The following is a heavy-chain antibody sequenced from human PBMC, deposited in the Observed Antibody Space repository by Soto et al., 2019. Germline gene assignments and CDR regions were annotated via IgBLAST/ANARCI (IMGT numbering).Heavy chain of an antibody. V-gene: IGHV4-31*11. CDR1: GGSISSPGYY. Sequence: SETLSLTCAVSGGSISSPGYYWTWIRQHPGKGLEWIGYIYYSGGTSYNPSLNSRLAISVDTPKNHFSLKLSSVTAADTAVYYCARGRGCGSGWYLDVWGGGTAVTVS. CDR2: IYYSGGT. D-gene: IGHD6-19*01. CDR3: ARGRGCGSGWYLDV. J-gene: IGHJ6*03.